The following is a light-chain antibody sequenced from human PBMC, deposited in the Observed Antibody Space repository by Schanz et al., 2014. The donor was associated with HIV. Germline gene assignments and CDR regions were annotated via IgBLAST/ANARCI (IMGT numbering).Light chain of an antibody. J-gene: IGKJ2*01. CDR3: QQSNTFPYT. CDR2: EAS. CDR1: QSISPW. V-gene: IGKV1-5*03. Sequence: DVQMTQSPSTLSASVGDRVTITCRATQSISPWLAWYQQKPGKAPKLLINEASSLQSGVPSRFSGSGSGTVFTLTINTLQPDDFATYYCQQSNTFPYTFGQGTKLEIK.